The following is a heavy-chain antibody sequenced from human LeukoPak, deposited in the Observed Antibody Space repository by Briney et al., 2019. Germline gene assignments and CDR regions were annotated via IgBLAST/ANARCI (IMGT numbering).Heavy chain of an antibody. D-gene: IGHD3-9*01. V-gene: IGHV1-2*02. CDR1: GYTFTGYF. CDR2: INPDSGDT. Sequence: ASVKVSCKASGYTFTGYFMHWVRQAPGQGLEWMGWINPDSGDTNYAQKFQGRVTLTRDTSITTAYMDLSRLTSDDTAVYYCARSLRYFDWLPDYWGQGTLVTVSS. J-gene: IGHJ4*02. CDR3: ARSLRYFDWLPDY.